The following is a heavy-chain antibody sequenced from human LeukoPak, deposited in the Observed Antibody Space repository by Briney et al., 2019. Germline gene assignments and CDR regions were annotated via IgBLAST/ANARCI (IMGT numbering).Heavy chain of an antibody. CDR3: ARADYYDSSGYSGLYLDY. CDR1: GGSISSGDYY. J-gene: IGHJ4*02. D-gene: IGHD3-22*01. V-gene: IGHV4-30-4*01. CDR2: IYYSGST. Sequence: SETLSLTCTVSGGSISSGDYYWSWIRQPPGKGLEWIGYIYYSGSTYYNPSLKSRVTISVDTSKNQFSLKLSSVTAADTAVYYCARADYYDSSGYSGLYLDYWGQGTLVTVSS.